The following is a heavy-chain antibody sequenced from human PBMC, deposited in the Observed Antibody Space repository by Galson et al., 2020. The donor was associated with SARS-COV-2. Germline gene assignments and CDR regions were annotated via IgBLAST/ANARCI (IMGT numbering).Heavy chain of an antibody. Sequence: GGSLRLSCRASGFTFSSSAMHWVRQAPGKGLEWVAIISYDGTKRYNLDSVKGRFTISRDNSKNTLYLQMDSLTTEDTAVYYCARETDDYTSSWCDHWGQGTLVTVSS. CDR2: ISYDGTKR. V-gene: IGHV3-30*04. J-gene: IGHJ5*02. CDR1: GFTFSSSA. D-gene: IGHD6-13*01. CDR3: ARETDDYTSSWCDH.